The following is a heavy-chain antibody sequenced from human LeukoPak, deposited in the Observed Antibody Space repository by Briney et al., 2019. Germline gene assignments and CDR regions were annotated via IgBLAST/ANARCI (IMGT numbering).Heavy chain of an antibody. CDR3: ARVRGDYYGSGIGNWFDP. CDR2: INHSGST. V-gene: IGHV4-34*01. J-gene: IGHJ5*02. CDR1: GGSFSGYY. D-gene: IGHD3-10*01. Sequence: SETLSLTCAVYGGSFSGYYWSWIRQPPGKGLEWIGEINHSGSTNYNPSLKSRVTISVDTSKNQCSLKLSSVTAADTAVYYCARVRGDYYGSGIGNWFDPWGQGTLVTVSS.